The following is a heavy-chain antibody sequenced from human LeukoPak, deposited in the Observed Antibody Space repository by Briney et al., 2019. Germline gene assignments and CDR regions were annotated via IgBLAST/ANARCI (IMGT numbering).Heavy chain of an antibody. CDR1: GFTFSIYG. Sequence: GGSLRLSCVASGFTFSIYGMHWVRQAPGKGLEWVAVIGNDAKTTYYADSVKGRFTISRDNSKNTLYLQMNSLKPEDTAVYYCTKEGLPSGSSWSAWFDPWGQGTLVTVSS. CDR2: IGNDAKTT. D-gene: IGHD3-10*01. CDR3: TKEGLPSGSSWSAWFDP. V-gene: IGHV3-30*18. J-gene: IGHJ5*02.